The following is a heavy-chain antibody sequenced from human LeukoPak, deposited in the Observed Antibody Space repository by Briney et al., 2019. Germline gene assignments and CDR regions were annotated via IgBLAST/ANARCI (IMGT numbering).Heavy chain of an antibody. CDR1: GYTFTGYY. Sequence: GASVKVSCKASGYTFTGYYIHWVRQAPGQGLEWMGWISPNSGGTNYAQKFQGRVTMSRDTSISTAYMELSRLRSDDTAVYYCARDGSSYGSDYWGQGTLVTVSS. CDR2: ISPNSGGT. D-gene: IGHD5-18*01. CDR3: ARDGSSYGSDY. J-gene: IGHJ4*02. V-gene: IGHV1-2*02.